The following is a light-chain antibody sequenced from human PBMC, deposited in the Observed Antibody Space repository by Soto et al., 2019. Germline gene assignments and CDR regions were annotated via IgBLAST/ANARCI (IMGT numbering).Light chain of an antibody. CDR3: QQYNNWPGT. Sequence: ETMLTQSPATLSASPGERVTLSCRATQSVTYNLAWYQQKPGQAPRLLIYGASTRATGIPARFSGSGSGTEFTLTISSLQSEDFAVYYCQQYNNWPGTFGGGTKVDI. V-gene: IGKV3-15*01. CDR1: QSVTYN. CDR2: GAS. J-gene: IGKJ4*01.